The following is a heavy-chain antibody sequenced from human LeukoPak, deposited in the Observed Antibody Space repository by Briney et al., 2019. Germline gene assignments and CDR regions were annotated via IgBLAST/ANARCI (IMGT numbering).Heavy chain of an antibody. J-gene: IGHJ2*01. D-gene: IGHD3-22*01. CDR3: AKRPGHYDSSGYYYGNWYFDL. Sequence: QPGGSLRLSCAASGFTFSSYAMSWVRQAPGKGLEWVSAISGSGGSTYYADSVKGRFTISRDNSKNTLYLQMNSLRAEDTAVYYCAKRPGHYDSSGYYYGNWYFDLWGRGTLVTVSS. V-gene: IGHV3-23*01. CDR2: ISGSGGST. CDR1: GFTFSSYA.